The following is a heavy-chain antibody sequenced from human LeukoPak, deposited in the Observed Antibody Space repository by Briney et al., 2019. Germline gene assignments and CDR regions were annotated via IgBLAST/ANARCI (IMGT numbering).Heavy chain of an antibody. CDR3: ARGVDDY. CDR1: GGSFSGYY. Sequence: PSETLSLTCAVYGGSFSGYYWSWIRQPPGEGLEWIGEINHSGSTNYNPSLKSRVTISVDTSKNQFSLKLSSVTAADTAVYYCARGVDDYWGQGTLVTVSS. J-gene: IGHJ4*02. V-gene: IGHV4-34*01. CDR2: INHSGST.